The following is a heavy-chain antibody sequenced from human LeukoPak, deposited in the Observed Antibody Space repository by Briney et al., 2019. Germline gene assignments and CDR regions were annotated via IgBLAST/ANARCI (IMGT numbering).Heavy chain of an antibody. CDR2: IKQDGSEK. Sequence: PGGSLRLSCAASGFTFSSYWMSWVRQAPGKGLEWVANIKQDGSEKYYVDSVKGRFTISRDNAKNSLYLQMNSLRAEDTAVYYCARDRRHGGSGNYYYYYYYMDVWGKGTTVTISS. D-gene: IGHD6-19*01. V-gene: IGHV3-7*01. CDR3: ARDRRHGGSGNYYYYYYYMDV. CDR1: GFTFSSYW. J-gene: IGHJ6*03.